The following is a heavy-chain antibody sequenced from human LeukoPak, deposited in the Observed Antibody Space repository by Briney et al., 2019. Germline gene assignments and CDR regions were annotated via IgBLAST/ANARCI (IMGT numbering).Heavy chain of an antibody. V-gene: IGHV3-53*01. J-gene: IGHJ3*02. Sequence: SGGSLRLSCAASGFTFSSYGMHWVRQAPGKGLEWVSAIYSGGSTYYADSVKGRFTISRDNSKNTLYFQMNSLRAEDTAVYYCAREPVGATRAFDIWGQGTMVTVSS. D-gene: IGHD1-26*01. CDR2: IYSGGST. CDR3: AREPVGATRAFDI. CDR1: GFTFSSYG.